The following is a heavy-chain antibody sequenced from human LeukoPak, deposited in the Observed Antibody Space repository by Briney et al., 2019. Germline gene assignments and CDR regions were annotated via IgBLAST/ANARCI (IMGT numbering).Heavy chain of an antibody. Sequence: GASVKVSCKASGYTFTAYYLHWVRQAPGQGLEWMGWTNPSNGGTNYLEKFQGRVTMTRDTSTNTAYMELSSLRSDDTAVYYCARDYGLHSSGYGPFDLWGRGALATVSS. CDR1: GYTFTAYY. CDR3: ARDYGLHSSGYGPFDL. D-gene: IGHD3-22*01. J-gene: IGHJ2*01. CDR2: TNPSNGGT. V-gene: IGHV1-2*02.